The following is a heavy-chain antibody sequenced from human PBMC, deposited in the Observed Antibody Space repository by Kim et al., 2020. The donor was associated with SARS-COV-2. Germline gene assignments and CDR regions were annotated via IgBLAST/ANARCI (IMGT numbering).Heavy chain of an antibody. V-gene: IGHV4-59*13. D-gene: IGHD6-13*01. J-gene: IGHJ5*02. CDR2: IYYYGST. Sequence: SETLSLTCTVSGGPINNFYWNWIRQPPGKGLEWIGYIYYYGSTNYNPSLKSRVTISLDTSTNQVSLKLTSMTAADTAVYYCARVYSSSRGWFDPWGQGTLVTVSS. CDR1: GGPINNFY. CDR3: ARVYSSSRGWFDP.